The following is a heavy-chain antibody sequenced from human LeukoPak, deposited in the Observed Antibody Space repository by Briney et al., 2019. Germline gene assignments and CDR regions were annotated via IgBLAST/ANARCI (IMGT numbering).Heavy chain of an antibody. CDR1: GDSMSDSY. J-gene: IGHJ6*03. CDR3: ARDIRSHNGPGGYYYHYMDV. CDR2: IYASGST. Sequence: PSETLSLTCTVSGDSMSDSYWSWIRQPAGKGLEWIGRIYASGSTNYNPSLKSRVTLSVGTSSNQFSLTLSSVTAADTAVYHCARDIRSHNGPGGYYYHYMDVWGKGTTVTVSS. V-gene: IGHV4-4*07. D-gene: IGHD2-8*01.